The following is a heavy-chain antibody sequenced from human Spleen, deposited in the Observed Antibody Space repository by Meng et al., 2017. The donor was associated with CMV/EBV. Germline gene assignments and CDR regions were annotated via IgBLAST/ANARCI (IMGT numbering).Heavy chain of an antibody. CDR2: ISSSSYI. J-gene: IGHJ6*02. D-gene: IGHD4-11*01. V-gene: IGHV3-21*01. CDR3: ARDRRTVTHEIYYYYYGMDV. Sequence: GGSLRLSCAASGFTFSSYSMNWVRQAPGKGLEWVSSISSSSYIYYADSVKGRFTISRDNAKNSLYLQMNSLRAEDTAVYYCARDRRTVTHEIYYYYYGMDVWGQGTTVTVSS. CDR1: GFTFSSYS.